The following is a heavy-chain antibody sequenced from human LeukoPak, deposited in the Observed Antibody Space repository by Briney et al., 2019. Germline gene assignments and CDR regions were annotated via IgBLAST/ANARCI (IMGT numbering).Heavy chain of an antibody. D-gene: IGHD6-13*01. Sequence: ASVTVSCTASGYTFTGYYMHWVRQAPGQGLEWMGRINPNSGGTNYAQKFQGRVTMTRDTSISTAYMELSRLRSDDTAVYYCASSAIGQQLYNWFDPWGQGTLVTVSS. CDR2: INPNSGGT. CDR1: GYTFTGYY. J-gene: IGHJ5*02. V-gene: IGHV1-2*06. CDR3: ASSAIGQQLYNWFDP.